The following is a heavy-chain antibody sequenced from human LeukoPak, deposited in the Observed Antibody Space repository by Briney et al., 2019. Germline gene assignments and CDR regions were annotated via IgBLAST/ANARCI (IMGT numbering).Heavy chain of an antibody. CDR3: ARYYCSSTSCSPGENWFDP. D-gene: IGHD2-2*01. J-gene: IGHJ5*02. Sequence: PSETLSLTCTVSGGSISSYYWSWIRQPPGKGLEWIGYIYYSGSTNYNPSLKSRVTISVDTSKNQFSLKLSSVTAADTAVYYCARYYCSSTSCSPGENWFDPWGQGTLVTVSS. CDR1: GGSISSYY. V-gene: IGHV4-59*08. CDR2: IYYSGST.